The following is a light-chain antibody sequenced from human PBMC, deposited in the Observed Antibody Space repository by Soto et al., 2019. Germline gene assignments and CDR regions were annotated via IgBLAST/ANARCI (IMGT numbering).Light chain of an antibody. Sequence: DIQMTQSPSSVSASVGDRVTITCRASQGISNWLAWYQQKPGKAPKLLIYAASSLQSGVPSRFSGSGSGTDFTLTISSLQAEDVAIYYCQQYNSSRLTFGGGTKVDIK. CDR1: QGISNW. CDR3: QQYNSSRLT. V-gene: IGKV1-12*01. J-gene: IGKJ4*01. CDR2: AAS.